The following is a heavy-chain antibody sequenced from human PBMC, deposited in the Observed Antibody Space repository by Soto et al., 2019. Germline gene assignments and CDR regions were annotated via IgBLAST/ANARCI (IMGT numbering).Heavy chain of an antibody. CDR1: GYTFTSFG. CDR3: ARDHRGGIAAFDI. J-gene: IGHJ3*02. Sequence: QVQLVQSGAEVKQPGASVKGSCKASGYTFTSFGISWVRQAPGQGLEWMGWISAYNGNTNYAENVQVRVTMTTDTSTSTAYMELRSLRYDDTAVYYWARDHRGGIAAFDIWGQGTMVTVSS. V-gene: IGHV1-18*01. D-gene: IGHD2-15*01. CDR2: ISAYNGNT.